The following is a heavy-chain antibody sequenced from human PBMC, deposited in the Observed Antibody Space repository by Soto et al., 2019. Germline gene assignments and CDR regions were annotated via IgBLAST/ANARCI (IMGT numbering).Heavy chain of an antibody. D-gene: IGHD3-3*01. Sequence: GGSLRLSCSATGFTFRTYGMAWVRQAPGKGLEWVSGISETGKNTNYADSVGGRFTISRNNSKNTLYLLMNTLRAEDTAVYYCAKDRATNFGVIWKYGMDVWGPGTTVTVSS. J-gene: IGHJ6*02. CDR3: AKDRATNFGVIWKYGMDV. V-gene: IGHV3-23*01. CDR1: GFTFRTYG. CDR2: ISETGKNT.